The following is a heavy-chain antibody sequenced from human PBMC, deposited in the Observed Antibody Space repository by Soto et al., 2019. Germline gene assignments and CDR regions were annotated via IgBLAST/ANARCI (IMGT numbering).Heavy chain of an antibody. CDR2: IYYSGST. Sequence: QVQLQESGPGLVKPSETLSLTCTVSGGSISSYYWSWIRQPPGKGLEWIGYIYYSGSTNYNPSLRCRVTLSVDTSKNQFSLKLSSVTAADTAVYYCARLVVVPHCSGGSCYSYYYGMDVWGQGTKVTVSS. CDR3: ARLVVVPHCSGGSCYSYYYGMDV. V-gene: IGHV4-59*01. CDR1: GGSISSYY. J-gene: IGHJ6*02. D-gene: IGHD2-15*01.